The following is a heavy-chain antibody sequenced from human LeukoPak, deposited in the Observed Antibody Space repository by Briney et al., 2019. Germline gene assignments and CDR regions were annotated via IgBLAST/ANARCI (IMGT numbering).Heavy chain of an antibody. CDR2: IIPIFGTA. D-gene: IGHD4-17*01. Sequence: SVKVSCKASGGTFSSYAISWGRQAPGQGLEWMGGIIPIFGTANCAQKFQGRVTITADESTSTAYMELSSLRSEDTAVYYCARIGAYGDYFDYWGQGTLVTVSS. J-gene: IGHJ4*02. CDR3: ARIGAYGDYFDY. V-gene: IGHV1-69*13. CDR1: GGTFSSYA.